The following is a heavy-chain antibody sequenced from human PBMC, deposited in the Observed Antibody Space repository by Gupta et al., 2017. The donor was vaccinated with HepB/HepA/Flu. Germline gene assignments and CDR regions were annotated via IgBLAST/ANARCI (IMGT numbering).Heavy chain of an antibody. CDR1: GFTFSSYA. CDR3: ARDFYSSGWYTFDY. D-gene: IGHD6-19*01. Sequence: QVQLVESGGGVVQPGKSLRLSCAASGFTFSSYAMHWVRQAPGKGLEWVALISYDGSNKHYADSVQGRFTISRDNSKNKLYLQMNSLRAEDTAVYYCARDFYSSGWYTFDYWGQGTLVTVSS. V-gene: IGHV3-30-3*01. CDR2: ISYDGSNK. J-gene: IGHJ4*02.